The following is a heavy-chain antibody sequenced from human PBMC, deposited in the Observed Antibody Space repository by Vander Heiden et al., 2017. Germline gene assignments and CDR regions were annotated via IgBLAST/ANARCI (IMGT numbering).Heavy chain of an antibody. CDR2: LSGRGGNI. CDR1: GFTFKNYA. J-gene: IGHJ4*02. D-gene: IGHD1-26*01. V-gene: IGHV3-23*01. CDR3: AKEADTGSYHIDY. Sequence: EIQLLESGGGLVQPGGSLRLSCAASGFTFKNYAMFWVRQGPGKGLEWVSGLSGRGGNIYDADSVKGRFAISRDNSKNTLYLQMNGLRAEDTAVYYCAKEADTGSYHIDYWGQGTLVTVSS.